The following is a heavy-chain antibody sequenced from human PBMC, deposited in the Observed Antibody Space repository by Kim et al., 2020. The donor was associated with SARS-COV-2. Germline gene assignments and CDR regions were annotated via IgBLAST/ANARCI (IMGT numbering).Heavy chain of an antibody. CDR2: IYSGGST. J-gene: IGHJ6*02. Sequence: GGSLRLSCAASGFTVSSNYMSWVRQAPGKGLEWVSVIYSGGSTYYADSVKGRFTISRDNSKNTLYLQMNSLRAEDTAVYYCARDRAYYYDSSGYYYYYYGMDVWGQGTTVTVSS. V-gene: IGHV3-53*01. CDR3: ARDRAYYYDSSGYYYYYYGMDV. D-gene: IGHD3-22*01. CDR1: GFTVSSNY.